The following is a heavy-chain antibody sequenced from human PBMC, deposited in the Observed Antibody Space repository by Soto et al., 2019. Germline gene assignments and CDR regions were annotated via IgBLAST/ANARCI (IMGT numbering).Heavy chain of an antibody. CDR2: ISGSGGST. CDR1: GFTFSSYA. Sequence: HPGGSLRLSCAASGFTFSSYAMSWVRQAPGKGLEWVSAISGSGGSTYYADSVKGRFTISRDNSKNTLYLQMNSLRAEDTAVYYCANSLYYDFWSGYPYYMDVWGKGTTVTVSS. D-gene: IGHD3-3*01. J-gene: IGHJ6*03. CDR3: ANSLYYDFWSGYPYYMDV. V-gene: IGHV3-23*01.